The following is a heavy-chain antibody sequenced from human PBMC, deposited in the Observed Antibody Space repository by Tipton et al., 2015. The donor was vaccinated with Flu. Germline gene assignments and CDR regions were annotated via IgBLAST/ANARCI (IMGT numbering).Heavy chain of an antibody. CDR2: IYYSGST. J-gene: IGHJ4*02. V-gene: IGHV4-59*01. D-gene: IGHD3-16*02. Sequence: LRLSCTVSGGSISSYYWSWIRQPPGKGLEWIGNIYYSGSTNYNPSLKSRVTISVDTSKNKFSLKLSSVTAADTDVYYCARAGRKGDYGCVSYRSSFPDLSFWGQGSLVTVSS. CDR3: ARAGRKGDYGCVSYRSSFPDLSF. CDR1: GGSISSYY.